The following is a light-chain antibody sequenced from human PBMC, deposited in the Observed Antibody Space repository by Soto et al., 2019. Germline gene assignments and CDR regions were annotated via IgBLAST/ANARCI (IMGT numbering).Light chain of an antibody. J-gene: IGKJ2*01. CDR3: QQRNSYPRT. CDR1: EDISIH. V-gene: IGKV1-9*01. CDR2: AAS. Sequence: IQMTQTPSSLSASVGDRVTITCHASEDISIHLHWYQQKPGKAPNLLISAASTLQSGVPSRFSGSGSETEFTLTITSLQPEDSATYYCQQRNSYPRTFGQGTKVDIK.